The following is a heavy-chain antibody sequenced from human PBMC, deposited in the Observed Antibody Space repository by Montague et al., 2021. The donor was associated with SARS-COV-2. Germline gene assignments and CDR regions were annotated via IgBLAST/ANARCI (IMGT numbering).Heavy chain of an antibody. CDR3: ARLTAGYCSGGSCYWGTGFDY. CDR1: LHCGSSGGYD. CDR2: IYYSGRT. V-gene: IGHV4-31*11. D-gene: IGHD2-15*01. J-gene: IGHJ4*02. Sequence: TLSLTCAGALHCGSSGGYDWSGSAQHSSKVLNGIGYIYYSGRTYYNPSLKSRVTISVDTSKNQFSLKLSSVTAADTAVYYCARLTAGYCSGGSCYWGTGFDYWGQGTLVTVSS.